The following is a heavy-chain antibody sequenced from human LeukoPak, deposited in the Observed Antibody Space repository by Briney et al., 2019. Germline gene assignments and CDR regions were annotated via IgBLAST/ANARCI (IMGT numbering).Heavy chain of an antibody. D-gene: IGHD3-22*01. Sequence: SETLSLTCTVSGGSISSGGYSWSWIRQPPGKGLEWIGEINHSGSTNYNPSLKSRVTISVDTSKNQFSLKLSSVTAADTAVYYCARGQVTRIVVVITKARDYFDYWGQGTLVTVSS. V-gene: IGHV4-39*07. CDR2: INHSGST. CDR3: ARGQVTRIVVVITKARDYFDY. J-gene: IGHJ4*02. CDR1: GGSISSGGYS.